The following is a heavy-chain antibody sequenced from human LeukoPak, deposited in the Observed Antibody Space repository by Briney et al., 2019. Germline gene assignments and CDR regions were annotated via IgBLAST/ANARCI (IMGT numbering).Heavy chain of an antibody. CDR1: GFIFDSYA. J-gene: IGHJ3*01. D-gene: IGHD3-10*01. CDR2: ISGSGDDT. V-gene: IGHV3-23*01. CDR3: AKEGFGELSS. Sequence: GGSLRLSCAVSGFIFDSYAMSWVRQAPGKGLEWVSLISGSGDDTKYADSVMGRFTISRDNSKNTLYLRMNSLRAEDTAVYYCAKEGFGELSSWGQGTMVTVSS.